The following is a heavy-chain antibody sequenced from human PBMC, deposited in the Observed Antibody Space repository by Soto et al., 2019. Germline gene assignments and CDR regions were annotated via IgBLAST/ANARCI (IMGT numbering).Heavy chain of an antibody. D-gene: IGHD3-16*01. CDR1: GGTFSSYA. Sequence: SVKVSCKASGGTFSSYAISWVRQAPGQGLEWMGGIIPIFGTANYAQKFQGRVTITADKSTSTAYMELSSLRSEDTAVYYCARGSPGEGDRPPDYWGQGTLVTVSS. J-gene: IGHJ4*02. CDR2: IIPIFGTA. CDR3: ARGSPGEGDRPPDY. V-gene: IGHV1-69*06.